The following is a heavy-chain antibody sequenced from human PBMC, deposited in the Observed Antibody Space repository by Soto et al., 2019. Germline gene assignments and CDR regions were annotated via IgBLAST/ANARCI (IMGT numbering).Heavy chain of an antibody. Sequence: EVQLVESGGGLIQPGGSLRLSCAASGFTVSSNYMSWVCQAPGKGLEWVAVIYSGGSTYYADSVKGRFTISRDNSKNTLYLQMNSLRAEDTAVYYCASQSGIADYGMDVWGQGTTVTVSS. CDR1: GFTVSSNY. J-gene: IGHJ6*02. CDR3: ASQSGIADYGMDV. V-gene: IGHV3-53*01. CDR2: IYSGGST.